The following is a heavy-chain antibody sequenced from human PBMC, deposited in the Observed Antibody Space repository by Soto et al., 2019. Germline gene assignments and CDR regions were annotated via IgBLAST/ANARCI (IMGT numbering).Heavy chain of an antibody. J-gene: IGHJ4*02. Sequence: EVQLLESGGGGVQPGVSLRLSCAASGFIFSDYAMTWVRQTPGKGLEWVSAITSSGSSTYFADSLKGRITISRDNSKNTLSLQMDSLRVEDTAIYHCAKGVEGYVVSSFDSWGQGALVTVSS. CDR2: ITSSGSST. V-gene: IGHV3-23*01. CDR3: AKGVEGYVVSSFDS. CDR1: GFIFSDYA. D-gene: IGHD5-12*01.